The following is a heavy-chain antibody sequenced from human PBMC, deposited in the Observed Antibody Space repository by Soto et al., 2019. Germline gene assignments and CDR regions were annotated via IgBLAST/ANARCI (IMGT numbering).Heavy chain of an antibody. CDR2: ISSSGGST. J-gene: IGHJ4*02. CDR1: GFTFSSYA. D-gene: IGHD3-22*01. V-gene: IGHV3-23*01. Sequence: EVQLLESGGDLIQPGGSLRLSCAASGFTFSSYAMSWVRQAPGKGLGWVSAISSSGGSTFYADSVKGRFTISRDNSRNTLYLQMNSLRAEHTAIYYCAKYQPMTQPRPYFDYWGQGTLVTVSS. CDR3: AKYQPMTQPRPYFDY.